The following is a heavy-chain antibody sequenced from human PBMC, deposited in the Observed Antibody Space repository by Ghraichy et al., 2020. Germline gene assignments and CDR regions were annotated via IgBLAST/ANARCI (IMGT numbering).Heavy chain of an antibody. CDR2: VKPDESEK. J-gene: IGHJ4*02. CDR3: ARDLSRAGGWIDF. D-gene: IGHD2-15*01. V-gene: IGHV3-7*03. CDR1: GFTFSRYW. Sequence: GGSLRLSCAASGFTFSRYWMSWVRQAPGKGLEWVANVKPDESEKYYVGSVKGRFTIFRDNAKNSLYLQMNSLGAGDTALYYCARDLSRAGGWIDFWGQGTLVTVSS.